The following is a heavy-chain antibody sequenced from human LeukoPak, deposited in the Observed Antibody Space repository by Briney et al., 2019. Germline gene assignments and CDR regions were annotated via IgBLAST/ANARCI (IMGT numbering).Heavy chain of an antibody. CDR3: AGDRREYYYDSSGYYSTNYYYYYGMDV. V-gene: IGHV3-53*04. J-gene: IGHJ6*02. Sequence: GGSLRLSCAASGFTDSSNYMSWARQAPGKGLEWVSVIYSGGSTYYADSVKGRFTISRHNSKNTLYLQMNSLRAEDTAVYYCAGDRREYYYDSSGYYSTNYYYYYGMDVWGQGTTVTVSS. D-gene: IGHD3-22*01. CDR1: GFTDSSNY. CDR2: IYSGGST.